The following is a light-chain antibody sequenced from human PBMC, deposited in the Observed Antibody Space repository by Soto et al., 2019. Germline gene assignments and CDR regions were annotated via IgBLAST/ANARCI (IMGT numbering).Light chain of an antibody. V-gene: IGLV2-23*02. Sequence: QSVLTQPASVSGSPGQSITISCTGSSSDLGTFNLVSWYQQHPGKAPKLLIYEVNGRPSGVSNRFSGSKSGTTASLTISGLQTDDEADYFCCSYAGTNTYVFGSGTKLTVL. CDR3: CSYAGTNTYV. J-gene: IGLJ1*01. CDR2: EVN. CDR1: SSDLGTFNL.